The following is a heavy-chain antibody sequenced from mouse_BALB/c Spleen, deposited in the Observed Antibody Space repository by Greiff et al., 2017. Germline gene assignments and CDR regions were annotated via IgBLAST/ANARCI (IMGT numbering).Heavy chain of an antibody. D-gene: IGHD2-10*02. CDR1: GYAFSCYW. CDR2: IYPGDGDT. Sequence: VQLQQSGAELVRPGSSVKISCKASGYAFSCYWMNWVKQRPGQGLEWIGQIYPGDGDTNYNGKFKGKATLTADKSSSTAYMQLSSLTSEDSAVYYCAKYGNYGGYAMDDWGQGTSVTVSS. CDR3: AKYGNYGGYAMDD. V-gene: IGHV1-80*01. J-gene: IGHJ4*01.